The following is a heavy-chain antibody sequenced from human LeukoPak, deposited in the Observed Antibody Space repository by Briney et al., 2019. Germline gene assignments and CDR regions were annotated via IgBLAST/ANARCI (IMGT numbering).Heavy chain of an antibody. CDR3: GKERYGSSSVVDY. CDR2: ITGSGDST. V-gene: IGHV3-23*01. D-gene: IGHD6-6*01. Sequence: GGSLRLSCAASGFTFSSNAMNWVSQAPGKGLEWVSGITGSGDSTYYADSVKGRFTISRGNSKNTVYLQMNSLRVEDTAVYHCGKERYGSSSVVDYWGHGTLVTVSS. J-gene: IGHJ4*01. CDR1: GFTFSSNA.